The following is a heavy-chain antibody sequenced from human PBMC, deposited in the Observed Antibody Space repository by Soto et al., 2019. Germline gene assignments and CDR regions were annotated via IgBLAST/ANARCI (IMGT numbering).Heavy chain of an antibody. J-gene: IGHJ4*02. CDR2: IYWADDN. CDR1: GFSLSTSGVG. Sequence: QITLKESGPTLVKPTQTLTLTCTFSGFSLSTSGVGVGWLRQPPGKALEWLALIYWADDNRYSQSLKSRLTITKATSTNQVVLTMTNMDTVDTATYYCARSDKGQNDYWGKGTLVTVSS. CDR3: ARSDKGQNDY. V-gene: IGHV2-5*02.